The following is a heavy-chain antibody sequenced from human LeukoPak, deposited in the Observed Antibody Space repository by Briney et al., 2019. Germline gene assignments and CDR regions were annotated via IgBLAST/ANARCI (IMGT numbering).Heavy chain of an antibody. CDR1: GYTFTSYG. CDR3: ARVLRGGSQSVAFDI. Sequence: GASVKVSCKASGYTFTSYGISWVRQAPGQGLEWMGWISAYNGNTNYAQKLQGRVTMTTDTSTSTAYMELRSLRSDDTAVYYCARVLRGGSQSVAFDIWGQGTMVTVSS. J-gene: IGHJ3*02. V-gene: IGHV1-18*01. D-gene: IGHD1-26*01. CDR2: ISAYNGNT.